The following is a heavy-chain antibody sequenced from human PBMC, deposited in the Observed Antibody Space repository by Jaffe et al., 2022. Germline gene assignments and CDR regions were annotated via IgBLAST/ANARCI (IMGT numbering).Heavy chain of an antibody. CDR1: GFTFSSYA. Sequence: EVQLLESGGGLVQPGGSLRLSCAASGFTFSSYAMSWVRQAPGKGLEWVSAISGSGGSTYYADSVKGRFTISRDNSKNTLYLQMNSLRAEDTAVYYCAKGQSGLFWSGYYRSGAPNAFDIWGQGTMVTVSS. J-gene: IGHJ3*02. D-gene: IGHD3-3*01. CDR2: ISGSGGST. V-gene: IGHV3-23*01. CDR3: AKGQSGLFWSGYYRSGAPNAFDI.